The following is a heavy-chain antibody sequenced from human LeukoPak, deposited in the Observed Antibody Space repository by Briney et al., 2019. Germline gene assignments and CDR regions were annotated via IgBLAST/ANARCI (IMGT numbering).Heavy chain of an antibody. CDR1: GFTFSSYG. J-gene: IGHJ6*02. CDR3: ARDGHVAGIYYYGMDV. Sequence: GGSLRLPCAASGFTFSSYGMHWVRQAPGKGLEWVAVIWYDGSNKYYADSVKGRFTISRDNSKNTLYLQMNSLRAEDTAVYYCARDGHVAGIYYYGMDVWGQGTTVTVSS. D-gene: IGHD6-19*01. V-gene: IGHV3-33*01. CDR2: IWYDGSNK.